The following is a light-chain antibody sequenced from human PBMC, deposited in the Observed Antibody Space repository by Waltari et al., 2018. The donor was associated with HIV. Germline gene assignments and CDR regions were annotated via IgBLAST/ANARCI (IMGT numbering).Light chain of an antibody. Sequence: QSALTQPASVSGSPGQSITISCTGTSSDVGGYNYVSWYQQHPGKAPKLMIYEVSNRPSGVSNRFSGSKSGKTASLTISGLQAEDEADYYCSSYTSSSVLFGGGTKVTVL. CDR2: EVS. CDR3: SSYTSSSVL. J-gene: IGLJ2*01. CDR1: SSDVGGYNY. V-gene: IGLV2-14*01.